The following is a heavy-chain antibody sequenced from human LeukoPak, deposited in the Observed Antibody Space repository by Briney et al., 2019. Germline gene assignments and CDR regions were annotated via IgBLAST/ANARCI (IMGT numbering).Heavy chain of an antibody. V-gene: IGHV1-18*01. Sequence: ASVKVSCKSSGYTFTSYGISWVRQAPGQGLEWMGWISAYNGNTNYAQKLQGRVTMTTDTSTSTAYMELRSLRSDDTAVYYCARDYDILTPCVRGLGYWGQGTLVTVSS. CDR3: ARDYDILTPCVRGLGY. J-gene: IGHJ4*02. D-gene: IGHD3-9*01. CDR1: GYTFTSYG. CDR2: ISAYNGNT.